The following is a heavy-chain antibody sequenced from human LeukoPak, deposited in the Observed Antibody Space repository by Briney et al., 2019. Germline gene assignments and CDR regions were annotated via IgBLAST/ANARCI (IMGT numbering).Heavy chain of an antibody. J-gene: IGHJ4*02. Sequence: GGSLRLSCAASGFTLSSYWMSWVRQAPGKGLEWVANIKQDGSEQYYVDSVKGRFTISRDNAKNSLYLQMNSLRAEDTAVYYCAAQSGYYDFWSGYSPRPFDYWGQGTLVTVSS. CDR1: GFTLSSYW. V-gene: IGHV3-7*01. CDR3: AAQSGYYDFWSGYSPRPFDY. CDR2: IKQDGSEQ. D-gene: IGHD3-3*01.